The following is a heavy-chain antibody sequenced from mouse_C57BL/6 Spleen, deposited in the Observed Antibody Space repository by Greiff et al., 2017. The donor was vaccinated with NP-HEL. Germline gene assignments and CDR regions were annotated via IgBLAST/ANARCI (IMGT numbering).Heavy chain of an antibody. Sequence: QVQLQQSGAELARPGASVTLSCKASGYTFTSYGISWVKQRTGQGLEWIGEIYPRRGNTYYNEKFKGKATLTADKSSSTAYMELRSLTSEDSAVYFCARVGVENYSNVDYWGQGTTLTVSS. CDR1: GYTFTSYG. D-gene: IGHD2-5*01. V-gene: IGHV1-81*01. J-gene: IGHJ2*01. CDR2: IYPRRGNT. CDR3: ARVGVENYSNVDY.